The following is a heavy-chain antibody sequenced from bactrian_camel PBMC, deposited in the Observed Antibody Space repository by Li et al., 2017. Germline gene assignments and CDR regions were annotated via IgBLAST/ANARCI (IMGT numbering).Heavy chain of an antibody. CDR3: AKGGWVAIDY. D-gene: IGHD2*01. V-gene: IGHV3S1*01. Sequence: HVQLVESGGGSVQAGESLRLACAVSRYPLSSCCMGWFRQAPGQEREGVAAIYGGGIRTYYADPVKGRFTISQDNAKNTVYLQLNSLKTEDMAMYYCAKGGWVAIDYWGQGTQVTVS. CDR1: RYPLSSCC. CDR2: IYGGGIRT. J-gene: IGHJ4*01.